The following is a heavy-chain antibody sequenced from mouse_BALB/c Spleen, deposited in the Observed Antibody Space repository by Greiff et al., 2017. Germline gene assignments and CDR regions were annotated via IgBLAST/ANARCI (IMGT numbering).Heavy chain of an antibody. V-gene: IGHV2-9*02. J-gene: IGHJ2*01. CDR3: ARSYPFYDGYHHFDY. Sequence: QVQLKESGPGLVAPSQSLSITCTVSGFSLTSYGVHWVRQPPGKGLEWLGVIWAGGSTNYNSALMSRLSISKDNSKSQVFLKMNSLQTDDTAMYYCARSYPFYDGYHHFDYWGQGTTLTVSS. CDR2: IWAGGST. D-gene: IGHD2-3*01. CDR1: GFSLTSYG.